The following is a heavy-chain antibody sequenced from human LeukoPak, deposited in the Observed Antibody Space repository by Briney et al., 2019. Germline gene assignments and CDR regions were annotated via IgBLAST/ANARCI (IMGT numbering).Heavy chain of an antibody. CDR3: ATSLYYYDSSGYYPLDY. V-gene: IGHV1-69*05. CDR2: IIPIFGTA. Sequence: ASVKVSCKASGGTFSSYAISWVRQAPGQGLEWMGRIIPIFGTANYAQKFQGRVTITTDESTSTAYMELSSLRSEDTAVYYCATSLYYYDSSGYYPLDYWGQGTLVTVSS. J-gene: IGHJ4*02. D-gene: IGHD3-22*01. CDR1: GGTFSSYA.